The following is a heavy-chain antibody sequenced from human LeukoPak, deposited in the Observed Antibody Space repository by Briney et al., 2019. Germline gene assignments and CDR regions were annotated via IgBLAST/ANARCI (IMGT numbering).Heavy chain of an antibody. V-gene: IGHV5-51*01. CDR3: AKGAGGSGSYYPYF. J-gene: IGHJ4*02. D-gene: IGHD3-10*01. Sequence: GESLKISCKASGYSFITHWIAWVRQTPGQDLEWMGIIYPGDSDTKYSPSFQGQVTISADKSISTAYLQWSSLKASDTAMYYCAKGAGGSGSYYPYFWGQGTLVTVSS. CDR1: GYSFITHW. CDR2: IYPGDSDT.